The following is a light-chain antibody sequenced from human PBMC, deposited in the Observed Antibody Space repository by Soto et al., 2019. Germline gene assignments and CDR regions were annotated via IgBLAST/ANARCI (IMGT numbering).Light chain of an antibody. V-gene: IGKV3-11*01. J-gene: IGKJ4*01. CDR3: QQRSNWPLT. CDR2: DAS. CDR1: QSVSTN. Sequence: EILMTQSPGTLSVSPGERATLSCRASQSVSTNLAWYQQKPGQAPRLLIYDASNRATGIPARFSGSGSGTDFTLTISSLEPEDFAVYYCQQRSNWPLTFGGGTKVDIK.